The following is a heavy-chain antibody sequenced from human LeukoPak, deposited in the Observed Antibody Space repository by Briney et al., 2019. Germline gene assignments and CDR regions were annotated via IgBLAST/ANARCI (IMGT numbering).Heavy chain of an antibody. Sequence: ASVKVSCKASGGTFSSYAISWVRQAPGQGLEWMGGIIPIFGTANYAQKFQGRVTITADESTSTAYMELSSLRSEDTAVYYCARDMSVVVPAAMPVVVAFDIWGQGTMVTVSS. D-gene: IGHD2-2*01. J-gene: IGHJ3*02. CDR1: GGTFSSYA. V-gene: IGHV1-69*13. CDR3: ARDMSVVVPAAMPVVVAFDI. CDR2: IIPIFGTA.